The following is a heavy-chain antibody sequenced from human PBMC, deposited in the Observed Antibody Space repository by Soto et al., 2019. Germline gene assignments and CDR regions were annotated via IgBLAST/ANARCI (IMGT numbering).Heavy chain of an antibody. V-gene: IGHV3-23*01. J-gene: IGHJ4*02. Sequence: EVQLLESGGDLVQPGGSLRLSCAASGFNVGAFAVNWVRQAPGKGLEWVSGISVSDAFIYYSDSVRGRLSISRDASENILYLQMNSLRVDDTALYYCTRDTAAGITGLDYWGPGTLVTVSS. D-gene: IGHD1-20*01. CDR2: ISVSDAFI. CDR3: TRDTAAGITGLDY. CDR1: GFNVGAFA.